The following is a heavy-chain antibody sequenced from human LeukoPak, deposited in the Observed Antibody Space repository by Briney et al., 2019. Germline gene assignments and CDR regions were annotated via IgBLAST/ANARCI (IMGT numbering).Heavy chain of an antibody. CDR2: ISSSGSTI. J-gene: IGHJ6*03. CDR3: ARDPYSGSYSAYYYYYMDV. V-gene: IGHV3-48*03. D-gene: IGHD1-26*01. Sequence: PGGSLRLSCAASGFTFSSYEMNWVRQAPGKGLEWVSDISSSGSTIDYADSVKGRFTISRDNAKNSLYLQMNSLRAEDTAVYYCARDPYSGSYSAYYYYYMDVWGKGTTVTVSS. CDR1: GFTFSSYE.